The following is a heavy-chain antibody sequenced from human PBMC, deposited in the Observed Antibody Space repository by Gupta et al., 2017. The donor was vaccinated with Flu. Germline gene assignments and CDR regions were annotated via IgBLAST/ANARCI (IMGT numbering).Heavy chain of an antibody. CDR1: GGSFSGYY. CDR2: INHSGST. J-gene: IGHJ6*02. Sequence: QVQLQQWGAGLLKPSETLSLTCAVYGGSFSGYYWSWIRQPPGKGLEWIGEINHSGSTNYNPSLKSRVTISVDTSKNQFSLKLSSVTAADTAVYYCARSLYGSGSYSWGQGTTVTVSS. CDR3: ARSLYGSGSYS. D-gene: IGHD3-10*01. V-gene: IGHV4-34*01.